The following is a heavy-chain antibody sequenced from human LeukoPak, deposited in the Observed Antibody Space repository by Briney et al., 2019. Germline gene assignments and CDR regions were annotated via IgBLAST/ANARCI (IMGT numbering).Heavy chain of an antibody. J-gene: IGHJ4*02. CDR3: ARGRPHGNDY. D-gene: IGHD4-23*01. V-gene: IGHV3-74*01. CDR2: IASDGSST. CDR1: GFTFDGYG. Sequence: PGTSLRLSCAASGFTFDGYGMNWVRQAPGKGLVWVSRIASDGSSTTYADSVKGRFSISRDNAKNTLYLQMNSLRVEDTAVYYCARGRPHGNDYWGQGTLVTVSS.